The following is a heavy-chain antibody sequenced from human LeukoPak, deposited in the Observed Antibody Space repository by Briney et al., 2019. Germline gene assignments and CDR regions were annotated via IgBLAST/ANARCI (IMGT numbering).Heavy chain of an antibody. CDR1: GGSISSSSYY. V-gene: IGHV4-39*07. J-gene: IGHJ4*02. D-gene: IGHD1-26*01. CDR2: IYYSGST. CDR3: ASSSGSYSGPLDY. Sequence: SETLSLTCTVSGGSISSSSYYWGWIRQPPGKGLEWIGSIYYSGSTYYNPSLKSRVTISVDTSKNQFSLKLSSVTAADTAVYYCASSSGSYSGPLDYWGQGTLVTVSS.